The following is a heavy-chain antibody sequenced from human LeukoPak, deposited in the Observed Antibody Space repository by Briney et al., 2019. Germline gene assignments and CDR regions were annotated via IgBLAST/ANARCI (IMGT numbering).Heavy chain of an antibody. Sequence: SETLSLTCAVSGGSISSSNWWSWVRPPPGKGLEWIGEIYHSGSTNYNPSLKSRVTISVDKSKNQFSLKLSSVTAADTAVYYCARGRGASQAYYDFWSGYSDDAFDIWGQGTMVTVSS. CDR1: GGSISSSNW. D-gene: IGHD3-3*01. J-gene: IGHJ3*02. V-gene: IGHV4-4*02. CDR2: IYHSGST. CDR3: ARGRGASQAYYDFWSGYSDDAFDI.